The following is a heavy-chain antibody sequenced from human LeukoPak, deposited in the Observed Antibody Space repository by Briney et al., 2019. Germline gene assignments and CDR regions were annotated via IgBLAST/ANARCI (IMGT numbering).Heavy chain of an antibody. D-gene: IGHD6-13*01. CDR3: ARHTDIAPLSSLKY. J-gene: IGHJ4*02. V-gene: IGHV4-59*08. CDR2: IYYSGST. CDR1: GGSISSYY. Sequence: SETLSLTCTVSGGSISSYYWSWIRQTPGKGLEWIGDIYYSGSTNYNPSLKSRVTISVDTSKNQFSLELSSVTAADTAVYYCARHTDIAPLSSLKYWGQGTLVTVSS.